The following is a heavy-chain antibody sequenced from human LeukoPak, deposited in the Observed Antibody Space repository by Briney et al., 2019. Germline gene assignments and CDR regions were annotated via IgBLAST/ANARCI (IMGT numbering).Heavy chain of an antibody. CDR1: GFTFSSYS. V-gene: IGHV3-21*01. J-gene: IGHJ4*02. CDR3: ASSRYDSSGYYGIIGY. D-gene: IGHD3-22*01. CDR2: ISSSSSYI. Sequence: GGSLRLSCAASGFTFSSYSMNWVRQAPGKGLEWVSSISSSSSYIYYADSVKGRFTISRDNAKNSLYLQMNSLRAEDTAVYYCASSRYDSSGYYGIIGYWGQGTLVTVSS.